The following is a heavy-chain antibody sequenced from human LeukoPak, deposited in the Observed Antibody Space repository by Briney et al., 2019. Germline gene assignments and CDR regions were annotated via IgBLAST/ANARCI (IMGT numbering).Heavy chain of an antibody. J-gene: IGHJ6*02. Sequence: SGTLSLTCTVSGGSISGYYWSWIRQPPGKGLEWIGSFYDGTNYNPSLKSRLTLALDTSKNQFSLRLSSVTAADTAVYYCARARTVAAGSIWDGGPYYYDGMDVWGQGTTVTVYS. D-gene: IGHD6-13*01. CDR1: GGSISGYY. V-gene: IGHV4-59*01. CDR2: FYDGT. CDR3: ARARTVAAGSIWDGGPYYYDGMDV.